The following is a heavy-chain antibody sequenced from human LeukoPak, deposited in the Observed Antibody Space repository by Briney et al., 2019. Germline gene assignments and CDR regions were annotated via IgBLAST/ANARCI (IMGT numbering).Heavy chain of an antibody. V-gene: IGHV3-21*01. Sequence: GGSLRLSCAASGFTFSSYSMNWVRQAPGKGLECVSSISSSSSYIYYADSVKGRFTISRDNAKNSLYLQMNSLRAEDTAVYYCARETGYCTNGVCSLSGSRNYMDVWGKGTTVTVSS. CDR2: ISSSSSYI. CDR3: ARETGYCTNGVCSLSGSRNYMDV. J-gene: IGHJ6*03. CDR1: GFTFSSYS. D-gene: IGHD2-8*01.